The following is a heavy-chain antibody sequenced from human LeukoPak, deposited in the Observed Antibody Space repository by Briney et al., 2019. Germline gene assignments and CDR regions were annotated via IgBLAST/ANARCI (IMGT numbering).Heavy chain of an antibody. Sequence: PGGSLRLSCAASGFTVSTYYMTWVRQAPGKGPECVSVIYSGGSTYYADSVKGGFTVSRDNSKNTLYLQMNGLRAEDTAMYYCARGLGYCTSTTCLLPFDYWGQGTLVTVSS. J-gene: IGHJ4*02. V-gene: IGHV3-53*01. CDR3: ARGLGYCTSTTCLLPFDY. CDR2: IYSGGST. CDR1: GFTVSTYY. D-gene: IGHD2-2*01.